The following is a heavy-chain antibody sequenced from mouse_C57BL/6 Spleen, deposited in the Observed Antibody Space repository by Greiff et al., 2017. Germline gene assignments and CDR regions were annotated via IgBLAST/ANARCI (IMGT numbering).Heavy chain of an antibody. CDR3: ARHYYGSSYKD. CDR1: GYTFTSYW. V-gene: IGHV1-50*01. D-gene: IGHD1-1*01. CDR2: IDPSDSYT. J-gene: IGHJ2*01. Sequence: QVQLQQPGAELVKPGASVKLSCKASGYTFTSYWMQWVKQRPGQGLEWIGEIDPSDSYTNYNQKFKGKATVTVDTSSSTAYMQLSSLTSEDSAVYYCARHYYGSSYKDWGQGTTLTVSS.